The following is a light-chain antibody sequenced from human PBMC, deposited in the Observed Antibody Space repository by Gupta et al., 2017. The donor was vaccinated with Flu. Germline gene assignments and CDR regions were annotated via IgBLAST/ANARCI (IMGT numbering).Light chain of an antibody. CDR2: RDN. CDR3: AAWDDSLSGYVV. Sequence: VTMSCSGSRSNVGRNYVYGYQQFAGAAPKLVISRDNQRSSGAPDRFAGSKSGTAAALVISGRRSEEEADYYCAAWDDSLSGYVVFGGGTKLTVL. V-gene: IGLV1-47*01. J-gene: IGLJ2*01. CDR1: RSNVGRNY.